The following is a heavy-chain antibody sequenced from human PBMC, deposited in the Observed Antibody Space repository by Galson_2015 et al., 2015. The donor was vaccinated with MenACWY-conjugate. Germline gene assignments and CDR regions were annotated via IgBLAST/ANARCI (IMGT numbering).Heavy chain of an antibody. CDR3: ASGRGAAAGSPPHFDY. V-gene: IGHV5-51*01. D-gene: IGHD6-13*01. J-gene: IGHJ4*02. Sequence: QSGAEVKKPGESLEISCKGSGYSFTSYWIGWVRQMPGKGLEWMGIIYAGDSDTRYSPSFQGQVTISADKSISTAYLQWSSLKASDTAMYYCASGRGAAAGSPPHFDYWGQGTLVTVSS. CDR1: GYSFTSYW. CDR2: IYAGDSDT.